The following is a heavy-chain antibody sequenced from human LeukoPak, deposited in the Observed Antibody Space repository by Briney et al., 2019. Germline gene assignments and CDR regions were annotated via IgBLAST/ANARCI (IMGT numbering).Heavy chain of an antibody. CDR2: INHSGST. V-gene: IGHV4-34*01. Sequence: SETLSLTCAVYGGSFSGYYWSWIRQPPGKGLEWIGEINHSGSTNYNPSLKSRVTISVDTSKNQFSLKLSSVTAADTAVYHCASQQWLVAIFDYWGQGTLVTVSS. CDR1: GGSFSGYY. D-gene: IGHD6-19*01. CDR3: ASQQWLVAIFDY. J-gene: IGHJ4*02.